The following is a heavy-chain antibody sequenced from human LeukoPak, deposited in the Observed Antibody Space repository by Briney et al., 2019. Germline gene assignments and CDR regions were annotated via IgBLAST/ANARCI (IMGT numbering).Heavy chain of an antibody. CDR3: AKDSSVRFLEWLSLLLFDY. D-gene: IGHD3-3*01. Sequence: GGSLRLSCAASGFAFSSYAMSWVRQAPGKGLEWVSAISGSGGSTYYADSVKGRFTISRDNSKNTLYLQMNSLRAEDTAVYYCAKDSSVRFLEWLSLLLFDYWGQGTLVTVSS. J-gene: IGHJ4*02. CDR2: ISGSGGST. V-gene: IGHV3-23*01. CDR1: GFAFSSYA.